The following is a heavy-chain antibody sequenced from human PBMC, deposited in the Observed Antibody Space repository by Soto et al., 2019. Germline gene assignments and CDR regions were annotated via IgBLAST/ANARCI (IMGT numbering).Heavy chain of an antibody. CDR1: GFIFSDYE. CDR3: ARELESELGDDAFDL. D-gene: IGHD3-3*01. CDR2: ISTSGRNI. Sequence: PGGSLRLSCAAVGFIFSDYEMNWVRQAPGKGLEWISYISTSGRNIYYADSVKGRFSIYRDNTEKSLYLQMNSLRDDDTAVYYCARELESELGDDAFDLWGQGTMVTVSS. J-gene: IGHJ3*01. V-gene: IGHV3-48*03.